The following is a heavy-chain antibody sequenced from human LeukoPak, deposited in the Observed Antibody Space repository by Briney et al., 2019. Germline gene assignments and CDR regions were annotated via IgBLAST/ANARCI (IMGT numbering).Heavy chain of an antibody. Sequence: PSETLSLTCTVSGGSISSSSYYWGWIRQPPVKGLEWIGSIYYSGSTYYNPSLKSRVTISVDTSKNQFSLKLSSVTAADTAVYYCARDRRFLEWSDAFDIWGQGTMVTVSS. CDR3: ARDRRFLEWSDAFDI. D-gene: IGHD3-3*01. CDR1: GGSISSSSYY. CDR2: IYYSGST. J-gene: IGHJ3*02. V-gene: IGHV4-39*02.